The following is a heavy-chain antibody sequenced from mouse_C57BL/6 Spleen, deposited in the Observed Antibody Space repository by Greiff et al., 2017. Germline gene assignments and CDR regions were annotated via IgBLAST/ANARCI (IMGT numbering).Heavy chain of an antibody. V-gene: IGHV1-52*01. CDR1: GYTFTSYW. CDR3: VYDGYFPCAY. J-gene: IGHJ3*01. Sequence: QVQLQQPGAELVRPGSSVKLSCKASGYTFTSYWMHWVKQRPIQGLEWIGNIDPSESETHYNQKFKDKATLTVDKSSSTAYMQLSSLTSEDSAVYYCVYDGYFPCAYWGQGTLVTVSA. D-gene: IGHD2-3*01. CDR2: IDPSESET.